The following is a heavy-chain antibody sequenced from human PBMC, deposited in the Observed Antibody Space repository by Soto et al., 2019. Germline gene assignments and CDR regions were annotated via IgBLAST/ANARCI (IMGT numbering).Heavy chain of an antibody. CDR3: AKDVCSSTSCYAFDI. CDR1: GFTFSSYA. Sequence: GGSLRLSCAASGFTFSSYAMSWVRQAPGKGLEWVSAISGSGGSTYYADSVKGRFTISRDNSKNTLYLQMNSLRAEDTDVYYCAKDVCSSTSCYAFDIWGQGTMVTVSS. J-gene: IGHJ3*02. V-gene: IGHV3-23*01. D-gene: IGHD2-2*01. CDR2: ISGSGGST.